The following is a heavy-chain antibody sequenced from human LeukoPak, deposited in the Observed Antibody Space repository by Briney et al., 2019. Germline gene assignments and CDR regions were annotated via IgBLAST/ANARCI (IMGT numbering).Heavy chain of an antibody. V-gene: IGHV5-51*01. J-gene: IGHJ3*02. CDR3: ARYAGLHRPFDI. CDR1: GYRFPNFW. D-gene: IGHD2-21*02. CDR2: IYPDDSDT. Sequence: GASLKISCTGSGYRFPNFWIGWVRPLPGKGLEWMGLIYPDDSDTTYSPSFQGQVTISADKSISSAYLRWGSLQASDTAMYYCARYAGLHRPFDIWGQGTMVTVSS.